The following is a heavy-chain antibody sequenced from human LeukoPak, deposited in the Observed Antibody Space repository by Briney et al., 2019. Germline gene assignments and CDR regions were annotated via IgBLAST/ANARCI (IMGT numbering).Heavy chain of an antibody. CDR1: GFTFSSYW. J-gene: IGHJ4*02. CDR3: ASWGPYYYGSGSYYKSYYFDY. Sequence: GGSLRLSCAASGFTFSSYWMGWVRQAPGKGLEWVANIKQDGSEKYYVDSVKGRFTISRDNAKNSLYLQMNSLRAEDTAVYYCASWGPYYYGSGSYYKSYYFDYRGQGTLVTVSS. D-gene: IGHD3-10*01. CDR2: IKQDGSEK. V-gene: IGHV3-7*01.